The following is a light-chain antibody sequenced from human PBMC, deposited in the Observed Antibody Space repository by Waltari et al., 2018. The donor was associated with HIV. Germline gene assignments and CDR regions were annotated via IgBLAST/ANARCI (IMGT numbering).Light chain of an antibody. CDR3: SSYAGSSVV. J-gene: IGLJ2*01. CDR1: SSDVGGYNY. V-gene: IGLV2-8*01. Sequence: QSALTQPPSASGSPGQSVTISCTGTSSDVGGYNYVSWYQQHPGEAPKLMIYEVSKRPSGDPDRFSGSKSGNTASLTVSGLQAEDEADYYCSSYAGSSVVFGGGTKLTVL. CDR2: EVS.